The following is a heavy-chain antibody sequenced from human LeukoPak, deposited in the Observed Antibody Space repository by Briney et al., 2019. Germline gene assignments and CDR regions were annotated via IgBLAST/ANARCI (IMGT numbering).Heavy chain of an antibody. CDR2: ITIGADTT. CDR3: AKEIRPNDY. Sequence: PGGSLRLSCRASGFTFSNHGMTWVRQAPGEGLEWVSAITIGADTTYYADSVKGRFTISRDNSMSTLYLQMNGLRVEDTGIYYCAKEIRPNDYWGQGTLVTVSS. J-gene: IGHJ4*02. V-gene: IGHV3-23*01. CDR1: GFTFSNHG. D-gene: IGHD6-6*01.